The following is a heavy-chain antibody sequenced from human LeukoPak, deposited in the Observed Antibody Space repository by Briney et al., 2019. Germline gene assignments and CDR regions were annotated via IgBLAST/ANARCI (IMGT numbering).Heavy chain of an antibody. V-gene: IGHV3-30*18. CDR3: ANQEYCRGTNCSQEYYFDY. CDR1: GFTFSNFG. Sequence: GGSLRLSCAASGFTFSNFGMHWVRQAPGKGLEWVAVISYDGSNKYYADSVKGRVTISRDNSKNTLYLQMNSLRAEDTAVYYCANQEYCRGTNCSQEYYFDYWGQGTLVTVSS. J-gene: IGHJ4*02. CDR2: ISYDGSNK. D-gene: IGHD2-2*01.